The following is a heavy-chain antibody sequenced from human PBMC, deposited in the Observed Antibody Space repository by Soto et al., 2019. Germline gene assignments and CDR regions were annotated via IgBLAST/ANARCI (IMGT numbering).Heavy chain of an antibody. D-gene: IGHD3-3*01. V-gene: IGHV1-69*01. CDR3: ARRAGNEWLLEYYFDY. CDR1: GGTFSSYA. Sequence: QVQLVQSGAEVKKPGSSVKVSCKASGGTFSSYAISWVRQAPGQGLEWMGGIIPIFGTANYAQKLQGRVTITADESTSTAYMELSSLRSEDTAVYYCARRAGNEWLLEYYFDYWGQGTLVTVSS. CDR2: IIPIFGTA. J-gene: IGHJ4*02.